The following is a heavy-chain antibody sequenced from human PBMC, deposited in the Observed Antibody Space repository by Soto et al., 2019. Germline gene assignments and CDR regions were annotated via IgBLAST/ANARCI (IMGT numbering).Heavy chain of an antibody. D-gene: IGHD6-6*01. V-gene: IGHV1-69*13. CDR2: IIPIFGTA. CDR1: GGTFSSYA. Sequence: ALVKVSCKASGGTFSSYAISWVRQAPGQGLEWMGGIIPIFGTANYAQKFQGRVTITADESTSTAYMELSSLRSEDTAVYYCAREGLYSSSGWFDPWGQGTLVTVSS. J-gene: IGHJ5*02. CDR3: AREGLYSSSGWFDP.